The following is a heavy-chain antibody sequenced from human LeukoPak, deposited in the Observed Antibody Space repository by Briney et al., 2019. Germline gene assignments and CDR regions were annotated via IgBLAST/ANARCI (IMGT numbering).Heavy chain of an antibody. CDR2: IWYDGSNK. V-gene: IGHV3-30*02. CDR1: GFTFSSYG. CDR3: AKEYDFWSGNNYYMDV. D-gene: IGHD3-3*01. Sequence: GGSLRLSCAASGFTFSSYGMHWVRQAPGKGLEWVAFIWYDGSNKYHADSVKGRFTISRDNSKNTLYLQMNSLRAEDTAVYYCAKEYDFWSGNNYYMDVWGKGTTVTVSS. J-gene: IGHJ6*03.